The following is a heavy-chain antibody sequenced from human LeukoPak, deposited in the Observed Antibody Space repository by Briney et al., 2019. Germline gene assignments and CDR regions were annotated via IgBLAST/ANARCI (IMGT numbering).Heavy chain of an antibody. V-gene: IGHV3-48*01. CDR1: GFTFSSYS. CDR2: ISSSSSTI. J-gene: IGHJ3*02. Sequence: PGGSLRLSCAASGFTFSSYSMNWVRQAPGKGLEWVSYISSSSSTIYYADSVKGRLTISRDNAKNSLYLQMNSLRAEDTAVYYCARGWELLSAFDIWGQGTMVTVSS. CDR3: ARGWELLSAFDI. D-gene: IGHD1-26*01.